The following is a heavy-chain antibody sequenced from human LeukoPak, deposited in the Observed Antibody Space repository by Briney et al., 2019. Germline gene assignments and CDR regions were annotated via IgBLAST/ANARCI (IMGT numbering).Heavy chain of an antibody. CDR3: AMGYSSGWEYFDY. V-gene: IGHV3-21*01. CDR2: ISSSSSYI. Sequence: GGSLRLSCAASGFTFSSYSMNWVRQAPGKGLEWVSSISSSSSYIYYADSVKGRFTISRDNAKNSLYLQMNSLRAEDTAVYYCAMGYSSGWEYFDYWGQGTLVTVSS. J-gene: IGHJ4*02. CDR1: GFTFSSYS. D-gene: IGHD6-19*01.